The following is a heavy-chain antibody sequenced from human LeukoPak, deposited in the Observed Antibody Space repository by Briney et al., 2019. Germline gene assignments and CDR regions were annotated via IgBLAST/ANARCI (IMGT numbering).Heavy chain of an antibody. CDR2: INPNSGGT. V-gene: IGHV1-2*02. CDR1: GYTFTGYY. Sequence: ASVKVSCKASGYTFTGYYMHWVRQAAGQGLEWMGWINPNSGGTNYAQKFQGRVTMTRDTSISTAYMELSRLRSDDTAVYYCARLSGYDENYYYYGMDVWGQGTTVTVSS. CDR3: ARLSGYDENYYYYGMDV. D-gene: IGHD5-12*01. J-gene: IGHJ6*02.